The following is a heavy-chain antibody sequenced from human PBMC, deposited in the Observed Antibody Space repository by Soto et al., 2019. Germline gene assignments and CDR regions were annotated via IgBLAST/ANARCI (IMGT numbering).Heavy chain of an antibody. CDR3: ARLPFEYDTTGHAHGGYFYYGLDV. V-gene: IGHV5-51*01. J-gene: IGHJ6*02. Sequence: PGESLKISCKGSGYRFTSYWIGWVRQMPGKGLEWMGIINPGDSETRNSPSFQGQVTISVDKSITTAYLQWNSLKASDTAMYYCARLPFEYDTTGHAHGGYFYYGLDVWGQGTAVTVSS. CDR2: INPGDSET. D-gene: IGHD3-9*01. CDR1: GYRFTSYW.